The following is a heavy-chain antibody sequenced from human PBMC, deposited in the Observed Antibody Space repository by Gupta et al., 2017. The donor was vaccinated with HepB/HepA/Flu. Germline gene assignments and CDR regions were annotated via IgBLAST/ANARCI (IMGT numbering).Heavy chain of an antibody. CDR3: VRVDIS. CDR1: GFSFSNDW. D-gene: IGHD2-2*03. Sequence: EVQLEESGGGLVQPGGSLRLSCVASGFSFSNDWMNWVRQVSGKGLEWVANINPDGSVRRYVDSVKGRFIISRDNAKNSLYLQMSSLRAEDTAVYYCVRVDISWGQGTLVTVSP. V-gene: IGHV3-7*01. CDR2: INPDGSVR. J-gene: IGHJ5*02.